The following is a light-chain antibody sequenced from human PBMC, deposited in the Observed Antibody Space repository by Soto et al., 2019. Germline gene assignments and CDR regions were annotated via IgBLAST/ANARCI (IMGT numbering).Light chain of an antibody. J-gene: IGLJ3*02. CDR1: SGHSSYT. CDR3: QTWGTGIEV. CDR2: LNSDGSH. Sequence: QAVVTQSPSASASLGASVKLTCTLSSGHSSYTIAWHQQRPEKGPRYLMTLNSDGSHSKGDGIPDRFSGSSSGAERYLSISSLQSEDEADYYCQTWGTGIEVFGGGTKLTVL. V-gene: IGLV4-69*01.